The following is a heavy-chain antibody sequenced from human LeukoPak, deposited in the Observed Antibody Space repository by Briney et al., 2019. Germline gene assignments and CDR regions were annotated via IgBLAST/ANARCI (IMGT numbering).Heavy chain of an antibody. CDR3: AREDMGPFDY. V-gene: IGHV3-21*01. J-gene: IGHJ4*02. CDR2: ISSSSSYI. CDR1: GFTFSSYS. Sequence: GGSLRLSCAASGFTFSSYSMNWVRQAPGKGLEWVSSISSSSSYIYYADSVKGRFTISRDNAKNSLYLQMNGLRAEDTAVYYCAREDMGPFDYWGQGTLVTVSS.